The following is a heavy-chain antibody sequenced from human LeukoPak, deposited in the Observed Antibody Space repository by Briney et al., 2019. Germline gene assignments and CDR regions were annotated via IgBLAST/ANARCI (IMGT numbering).Heavy chain of an antibody. J-gene: IGHJ3*02. CDR1: VVTFREYS. CDR3: ARGPRSNYEYRGVRAGDALYI. Sequence: GCLRLSSAASVVTFREYSMSCGRDSARRGLGSRSDISSSGGTIYYTDSLKSRFTISRDNVRKSLYMEMNRLTAGNTPVYYCARGPRSNYEYRGVRAGDALYIWGQGTAVTLSS. V-gene: IGHV3-11*01. D-gene: IGHD2-21*01. CDR2: ISSSGGTI.